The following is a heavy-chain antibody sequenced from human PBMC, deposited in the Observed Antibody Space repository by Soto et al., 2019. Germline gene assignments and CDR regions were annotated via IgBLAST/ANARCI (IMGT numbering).Heavy chain of an antibody. CDR3: ARGGALSTSWYWGDGLDS. V-gene: IGHV1-69*06. J-gene: IGHJ4*02. CDR2: IIPVFGTP. D-gene: IGHD6-13*01. CDR1: GYSFSSHA. Sequence: GASVKVSCKASGYSFSSHAITCVRQAPGQGLEWMGGIIPVFGTPSYAQKFQGRVTISADKSTNTSYLELRSLRSEDTAVYYCARGGALSTSWYWGDGLDSWGQGTQVTVSS.